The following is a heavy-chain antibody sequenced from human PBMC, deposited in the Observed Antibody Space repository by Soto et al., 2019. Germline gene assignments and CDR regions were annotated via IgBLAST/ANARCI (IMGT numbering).Heavy chain of an antibody. Sequence: VQLVESGGGLVEPGGSLRLSCAASGFRFSDHYMTWIRQAPGKGLEWVSAISGSGGSTYYADSVKGRFTISRDNSKNTLYQQMNSLRAEDTAVYYCAKERSGTLRFDYWGQGTLVTVSS. CDR1: GFRFSDHY. J-gene: IGHJ4*02. V-gene: IGHV3-23*04. CDR2: ISGSGGST. CDR3: AKERSGTLRFDY. D-gene: IGHD1-1*01.